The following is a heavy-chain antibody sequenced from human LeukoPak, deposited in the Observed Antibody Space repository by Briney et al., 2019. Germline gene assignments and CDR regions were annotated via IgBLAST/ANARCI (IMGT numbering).Heavy chain of an antibody. Sequence: ASVKVSCRVSGYTLTALSMHWVRQAPGKRLERMGGFDPATVETIYAQKFQGRVTMTEDTSTDTAYMDLSSLRSEDTAVYYCATVRYYDTPGDSDYFDYWGQGTLVTVSS. CDR3: ATVRYYDTPGDSDYFDY. J-gene: IGHJ4*02. CDR2: FDPATVET. V-gene: IGHV1-24*01. CDR1: GYTLTALS. D-gene: IGHD3-22*01.